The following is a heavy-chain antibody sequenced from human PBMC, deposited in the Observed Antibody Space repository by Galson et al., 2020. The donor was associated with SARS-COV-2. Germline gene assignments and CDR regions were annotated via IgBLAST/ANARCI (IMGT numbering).Heavy chain of an antibody. D-gene: IGHD2-2*01. CDR3: ARDAGIVVVPAARKDGMDV. J-gene: IGHJ6*02. V-gene: IGHV4-4*07. CDR1: GGSISSYY. CDR2: IYTSGIT. Sequence: SETLSLTCTVSGGSISSYYWSWIRQPAGKGLEWIGRIYTSGITNYNPSLKSRVTMSVDTSKNQFSLKLSSVTAADTAVYYCARDAGIVVVPAARKDGMDVWGQGTTVTVSS.